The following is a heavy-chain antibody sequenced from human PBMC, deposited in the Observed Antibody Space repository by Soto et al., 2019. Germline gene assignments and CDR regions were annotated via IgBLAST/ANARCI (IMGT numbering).Heavy chain of an antibody. Sequence: SRPTLVNPTQTLTLTCTLSGISLSTSGVGLGWIRQTPGKALEWLALVYWNDDKHHSPSLKSRLTITKDTSKNQAILTMTNMDPVDTATXYCARGLATLPVFAFDIWGQGTVVTVSS. V-gene: IGHV2-5*01. D-gene: IGHD1-1*01. CDR3: ARGLATLPVFAFDI. CDR2: VYWNDDK. CDR1: GISLSTSGVG. J-gene: IGHJ3*02.